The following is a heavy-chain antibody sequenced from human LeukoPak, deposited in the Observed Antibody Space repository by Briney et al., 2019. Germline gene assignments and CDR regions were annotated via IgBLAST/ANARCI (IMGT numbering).Heavy chain of an antibody. J-gene: IGHJ6*02. CDR3: ARRGPYYGMDV. CDR2: LYYSGST. V-gene: IGHV4-59*08. Sequence: PSETLSLTCTVSGGSISFYYWSWIRQPPGKGLEWIGYLYYSGSTNYNPSLKSRVTLSVDTSRKQFSLNLSSVTAADTAVYYCARRGPYYGMDVWGQGTTVTVSS. CDR1: GGSISFYY.